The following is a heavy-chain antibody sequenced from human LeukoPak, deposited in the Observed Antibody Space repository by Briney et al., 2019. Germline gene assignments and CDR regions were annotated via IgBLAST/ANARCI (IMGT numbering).Heavy chain of an antibody. D-gene: IGHD6-19*01. CDR2: ISYDGGNR. CDR1: GFTFSSYG. V-gene: IGHV3-30*18. CDR3: AKDHGSGWFPDY. J-gene: IGHJ4*02. Sequence: GRSLRLSCVASGFTFSSYGMQWVRQAPGKGLEWVALISYDGGNRNYADSVKGRFTISRDNSKNTLYLQMNSLRAEDTAVYYCAKDHGSGWFPDYWGQGTLVTVSS.